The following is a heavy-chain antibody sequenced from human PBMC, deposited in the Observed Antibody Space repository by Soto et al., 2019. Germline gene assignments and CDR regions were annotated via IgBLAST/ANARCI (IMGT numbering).Heavy chain of an antibody. Sequence: GGSLRLSCRGSGFSFTSYALAWVRQAPGKGLECVAGLYGSGRGIEHADSVRGRFTISRDNSRNTVYLDMNYLRGDDTAVYYCAKDAVPGDGWWILEHCGRGTVVTVSS. CDR1: GFSFTSYA. CDR3: AKDAVPGDGWWILEH. D-gene: IGHD2-21*02. J-gene: IGHJ1*01. CDR2: LYGSGRGI. V-gene: IGHV3-23*05.